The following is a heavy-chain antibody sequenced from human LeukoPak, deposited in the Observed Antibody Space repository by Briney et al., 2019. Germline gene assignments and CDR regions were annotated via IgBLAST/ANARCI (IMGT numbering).Heavy chain of an antibody. V-gene: IGHV1-69*05. D-gene: IGHD3-10*01. CDR2: IIPMFGTP. CDR1: GGTFVSYG. Sequence: ASVKVSCKASGGTFVSYGISWVRRAPGQGLEWMGGIIPMFGTPNYAQRFQGRVTITTDESTSTAYMELSSLRSDDTAVYYCAREGRTYYMDVWGKGTTVTVSS. J-gene: IGHJ6*03. CDR3: AREGRTYYMDV.